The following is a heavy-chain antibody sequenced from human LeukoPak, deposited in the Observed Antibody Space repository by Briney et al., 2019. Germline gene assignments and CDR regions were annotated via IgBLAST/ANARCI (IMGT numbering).Heavy chain of an antibody. CDR1: GGSISSYY. D-gene: IGHD3-22*01. J-gene: IGHJ4*02. CDR2: IYYSGST. V-gene: IGHV4-59*08. Sequence: PSETLSLTCTVSGGSISSYYWSWIRQPPGKGLEWIGYIYYSGSTNYNPSLKSRATISVDTSKNQFSLKLSSVTAADTAVYYCARHSRYYDSRGYYTAFDYWGQGTLVTVSS. CDR3: ARHSRYYDSRGYYTAFDY.